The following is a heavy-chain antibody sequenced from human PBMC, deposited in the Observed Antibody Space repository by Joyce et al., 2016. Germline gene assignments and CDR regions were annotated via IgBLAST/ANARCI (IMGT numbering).Heavy chain of an antibody. CDR2: INPYDDTQ. V-gene: IGHV1-46*01. D-gene: IGHD1-1*01. J-gene: IGHJ4*02. CDR3: TRARHEYNYIDY. CDR1: GYTFINFF. Sequence: QVQLVQSGAEVQKSGASVKVSCKASGYTFINFFIHWVRQGPGQGLEWVGVINPYDDTQNHAQTLQGRVALTRDTSTSTLYMELSSLRSEDTAIYYCTRARHEYNYIDYWGQGTLVTVSS.